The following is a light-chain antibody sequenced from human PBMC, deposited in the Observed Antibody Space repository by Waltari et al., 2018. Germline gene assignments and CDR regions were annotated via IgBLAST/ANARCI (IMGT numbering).Light chain of an antibody. V-gene: IGKV3-15*01. CDR3: QHYNNWPYT. CDR1: QTINSH. J-gene: IGKJ2*01. Sequence: TVLTQSPATLAVSPGERSTLSCRASQTINSHLAWYQQKPGQAPRLLIYGASTRATGIPARFSGSGSEAEFTLTISNLQSEDFAVYYCQHYNNWPYTFGQGTKLEI. CDR2: GAS.